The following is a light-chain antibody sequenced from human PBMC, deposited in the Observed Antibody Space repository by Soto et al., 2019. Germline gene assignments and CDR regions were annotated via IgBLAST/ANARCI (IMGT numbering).Light chain of an antibody. CDR1: QSVSSNF. V-gene: IGKV3-20*01. CDR3: QQYGSSPRT. Sequence: EIVLTQSPGTLSLSPGERATLPCRASQSVSSNFLAWYQQKPGQAPRLLIYGASSRATGIPDRFSGSGSGTDFTLTISRLEAEDFAVYCCQQYGSSPRTVGQGTKVEIK. J-gene: IGKJ1*01. CDR2: GAS.